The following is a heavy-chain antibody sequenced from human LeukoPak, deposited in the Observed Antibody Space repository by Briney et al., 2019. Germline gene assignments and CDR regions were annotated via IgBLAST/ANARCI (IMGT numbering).Heavy chain of an antibody. V-gene: IGHV4-39*01. CDR3: VRHPYCGSTSCYADF. CDR1: RGSISSGSYY. CDR2: IYYSGNT. J-gene: IGHJ4*02. Sequence: PSETLSLTCTFSRGSISSGSYYWGWIRQAPGKGLEWIGSIYYSGNTYYSPSLKSRVTILVDTSKSQISLKLSSVTAADTAVYYCVRHPYCGSTSCYADFWGQGTLVTVSS. D-gene: IGHD2-2*01.